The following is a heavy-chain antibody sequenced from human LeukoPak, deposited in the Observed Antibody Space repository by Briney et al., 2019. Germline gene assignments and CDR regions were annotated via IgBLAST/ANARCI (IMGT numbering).Heavy chain of an antibody. CDR1: GFTFRDYD. V-gene: IGHV3-13*01. J-gene: IGHJ3*02. D-gene: IGHD5/OR15-5a*01. CDR3: VRGGIRVSGIDAFDI. Sequence: QTGGSLRLSCAASGFTFRDYDMHWVRQAPGRGLEWVSAIGIGDDTHYPDSVKGRFTISRENAKNSLYLQMSSLRDGDTAMYYCVRGGIRVSGIDAFDIWGRGTMVTVSS. CDR2: IGIGDDT.